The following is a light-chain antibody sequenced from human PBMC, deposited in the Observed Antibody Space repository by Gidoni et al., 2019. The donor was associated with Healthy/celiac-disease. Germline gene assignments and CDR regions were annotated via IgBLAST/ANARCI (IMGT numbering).Light chain of an antibody. J-gene: IGLJ1*01. V-gene: IGLV2-8*01. Sequence: QSALTQPPSASGSPGHAVTSSCTGTSADLDYYNSVSWYQQHPGKAPTPLIYAVNKRPSGVPDRFSGSKSGNTASLTVSGLQAEEEAEYYCSSYAGGNNFVFGSGTKVTV. CDR3: SSYAGGNNFV. CDR2: AVN. CDR1: SADLDYYNS.